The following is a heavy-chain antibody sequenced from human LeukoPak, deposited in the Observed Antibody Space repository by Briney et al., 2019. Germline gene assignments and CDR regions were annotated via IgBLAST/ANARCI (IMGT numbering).Heavy chain of an antibody. Sequence: ASVKVSCKASGYTFTSYDINWVRQATGQGLEWMGWMNPNSGNTGYAQKFQGRVTITRNTSISTAYMELSSLRFEDTAVYYCARRRNYVGIDYWGQGTLVTVSS. D-gene: IGHD1-7*01. CDR3: ARRRNYVGIDY. CDR1: GYTFTSYD. V-gene: IGHV1-8*03. J-gene: IGHJ4*02. CDR2: MNPNSGNT.